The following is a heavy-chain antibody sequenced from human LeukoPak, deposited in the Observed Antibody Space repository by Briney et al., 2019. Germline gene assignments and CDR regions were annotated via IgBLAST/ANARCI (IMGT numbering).Heavy chain of an antibody. Sequence: GGSLRLSCAASGFTFSSYAMSWVRQAPGKGLEWVSAISGSGGSTYYADSVKGRFTTSRDNSKNTLYLQMNSLRAEDTAVYYCAIRQTTVTFSSDYWGQGTLVTVSS. CDR1: GFTFSSYA. CDR2: ISGSGGST. J-gene: IGHJ4*02. V-gene: IGHV3-23*01. CDR3: AIRQTTVTFSSDY. D-gene: IGHD4-17*01.